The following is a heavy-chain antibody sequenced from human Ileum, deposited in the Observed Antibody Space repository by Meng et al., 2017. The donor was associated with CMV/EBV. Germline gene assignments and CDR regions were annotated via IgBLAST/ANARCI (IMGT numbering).Heavy chain of an antibody. Sequence: GESLKISCQGSGYTFSTFWIAWVRQMPGKGLEWMGIIFPTDSDTRYSTSFKGPFTISADKSLITAYLQWSSLKAADTDIDYCVKHIRLDAFEIWGQGTMVTVSS. J-gene: IGHJ3*02. CDR1: GYTFSTFW. CDR2: IFPTDSDT. V-gene: IGHV5-51*01. CDR3: VKHIRLDAFEI.